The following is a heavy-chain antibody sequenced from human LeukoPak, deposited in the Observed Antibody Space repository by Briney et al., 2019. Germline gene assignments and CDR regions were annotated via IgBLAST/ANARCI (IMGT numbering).Heavy chain of an antibody. CDR1: GGSIRGFY. Sequence: SETLSLTCIVSGGSIRGFYRSSIRQPAGKGLEWIGRIYPSGGTNYNPSLKSRVTMSTDTSKNQFSLKLRSVTAADTAVYYCAREYGDLDYWGQGTLVTVSS. J-gene: IGHJ4*02. CDR2: IYPSGGT. CDR3: AREYGDLDY. V-gene: IGHV4-4*07. D-gene: IGHD4-17*01.